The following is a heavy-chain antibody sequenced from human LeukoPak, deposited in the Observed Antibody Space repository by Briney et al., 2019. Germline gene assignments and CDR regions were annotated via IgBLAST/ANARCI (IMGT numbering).Heavy chain of an antibody. Sequence: SETLPLTCTVSGGSISSRGFFWGWIRQPPGKGPEWIGSVYYDGFTYYNRSFQSRVTMSLDKSTNRFSLRLSSVTAADTAVYYCARLSCSDAVGPTLPYNHFDPWGQGTLVIVST. V-gene: IGHV4-39*01. J-gene: IGHJ5*02. D-gene: IGHD2-15*01. CDR2: VYYDGFT. CDR1: GGSISSRGFF. CDR3: ARLSCSDAVGPTLPYNHFDP.